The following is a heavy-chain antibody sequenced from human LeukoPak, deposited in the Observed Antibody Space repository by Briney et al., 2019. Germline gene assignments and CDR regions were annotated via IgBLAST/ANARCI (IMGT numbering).Heavy chain of an antibody. D-gene: IGHD3-9*01. J-gene: IGHJ5*02. CDR1: GYTLTSYG. V-gene: IGHV1-18*01. Sequence: ASVKVSCKASGYTLTSYGISWVRQAPGQGLEWMGWISAYNGNTNYAQQLQGRVTMTTDTSTSTAYMELRSLRSDGTAVYYCARIGLGYDILTGYRNWFEPWGQGTLVTVSS. CDR2: ISAYNGNT. CDR3: ARIGLGYDILTGYRNWFEP.